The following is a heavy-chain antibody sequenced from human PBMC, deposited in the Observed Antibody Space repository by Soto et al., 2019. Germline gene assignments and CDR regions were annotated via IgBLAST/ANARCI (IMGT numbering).Heavy chain of an antibody. CDR2: MNPNSGNT. CDR3: ARGGRDVLLWFGELFGANWFDP. Sequence: ASVKVSCKASGYTFTSYDINWVRQATGQGLEWMGWMNPNSGNTGYAQKFQGRVTMTRNTSISTAYMELSSLRSEDTAVYYCARGGRDVLLWFGELFGANWFDPWGQGTLVTVSS. V-gene: IGHV1-8*01. D-gene: IGHD3-10*01. CDR1: GYTFTSYD. J-gene: IGHJ5*02.